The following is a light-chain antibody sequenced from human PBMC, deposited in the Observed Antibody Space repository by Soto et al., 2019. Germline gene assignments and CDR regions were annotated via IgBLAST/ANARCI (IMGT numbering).Light chain of an antibody. CDR3: QQYGNSPIT. J-gene: IGKJ5*01. CDR2: GAS. CDR1: QSVSSSY. V-gene: IGKV3-20*01. Sequence: DIVLTQSPGTLSLSPGDRATLSCRASQSVSSSYLAWYQQKPGQAPRLLIFGASGRASGIPDRFSGSGSGTDFTLTITRLEPEDFAVYYCQQYGNSPITFGQGTRLESK.